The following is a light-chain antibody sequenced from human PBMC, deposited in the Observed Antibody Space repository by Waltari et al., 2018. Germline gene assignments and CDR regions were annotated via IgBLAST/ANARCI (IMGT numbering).Light chain of an antibody. Sequence: QSVLTQPPSVSGTPGQRISISCSGGNSNIGSNHVFWYQQPPGAAPKLLIYRTHERPSGVPDRFSGSKSGTSASLAISGLQSGDEGDYYCAAWDDNLSGPWVFGGGTKLTVL. V-gene: IGLV1-47*01. CDR3: AAWDDNLSGPWV. CDR2: RTH. CDR1: NSNIGSNH. J-gene: IGLJ3*02.